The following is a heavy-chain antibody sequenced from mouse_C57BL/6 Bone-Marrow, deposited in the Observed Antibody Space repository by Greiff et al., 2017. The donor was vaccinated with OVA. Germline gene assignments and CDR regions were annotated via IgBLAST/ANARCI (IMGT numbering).Heavy chain of an antibody. J-gene: IGHJ3*01. V-gene: IGHV1-69*01. D-gene: IGHD2-3*01. Sequence: QVQLQQPGAELVMPGASVKLSCKASGYTFTSYWMHWVKQRPGQGLEWIGEIDPSDSYTNYNQKFKGKSTLTVEKSSSTAYMQLSSLTSEDSAVYYCAREGDGYYEAWFAYWGQGTLVTVSA. CDR1: GYTFTSYW. CDR2: IDPSDSYT. CDR3: AREGDGYYEAWFAY.